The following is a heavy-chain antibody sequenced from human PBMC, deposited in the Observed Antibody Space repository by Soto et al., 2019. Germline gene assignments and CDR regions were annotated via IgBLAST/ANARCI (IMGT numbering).Heavy chain of an antibody. J-gene: IGHJ4*02. D-gene: IGHD4-17*01. Sequence: QVQLVESGGGVVQPGRSLRLSCAASGFTFSSYGMHWVRQAPGKGLEWVALIWFDGSNKYYADSVKGRFTISRDNSKNTLYLQMNSLRAEDTAVYYCARDDYGDYGYYFDYWGQGTLVTVSS. CDR2: IWFDGSNK. V-gene: IGHV3-30*19. CDR1: GFTFSSYG. CDR3: ARDDYGDYGYYFDY.